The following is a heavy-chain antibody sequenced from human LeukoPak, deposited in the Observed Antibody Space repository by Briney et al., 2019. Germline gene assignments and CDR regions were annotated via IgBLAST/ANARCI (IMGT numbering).Heavy chain of an antibody. J-gene: IGHJ6*02. D-gene: IGHD1-1*01. Sequence: GGSLRLSCAASGFTFSDYYMSWIRQAPGKGLEWVSYISSSSSYTNYADSVKGRFTISRDNAKNSLYLQMNSLRAEDTAVYYCARAQLNLLVDFGMDVWGQGTTVTVSS. CDR1: GFTFSDYY. CDR3: ARAQLNLLVDFGMDV. V-gene: IGHV3-11*06. CDR2: ISSSSSYT.